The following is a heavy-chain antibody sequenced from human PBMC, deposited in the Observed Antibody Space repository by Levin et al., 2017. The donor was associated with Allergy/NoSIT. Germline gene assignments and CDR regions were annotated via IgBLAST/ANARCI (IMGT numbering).Heavy chain of an antibody. Sequence: PSETLSLTCAASGFTFSSYWMSWVRQAPGKGLEWVANTKQDGTENYYVDSVKGRFTISKDNPKNSVYLQMTSLRVEDTAVYYCARNWRSAFDIWGQGTVVTVSS. CDR2: TKQDGTEN. J-gene: IGHJ3*02. CDR1: GFTFSSYW. D-gene: IGHD2-8*02. V-gene: IGHV3-7*04. CDR3: ARNWRSAFDI.